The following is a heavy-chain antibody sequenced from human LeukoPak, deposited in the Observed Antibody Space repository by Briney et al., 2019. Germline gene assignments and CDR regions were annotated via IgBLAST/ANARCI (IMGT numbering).Heavy chain of an antibody. J-gene: IGHJ4*02. CDR2: VSGSGRGENT. CDR3: AKSGYNRFDY. V-gene: IGHV3-23*01. D-gene: IGHD5-24*01. CDR1: GFAFNTYS. Sequence: GGSLRLSCAASGFAFNTYSMNWVRQAPGKGLEWVSNVSGSGRGENTYYADSVKGRFTISRDNSKNTLILQMNSLRAEDTAVYYCAKSGYNRFDYWGQGILVTVSS.